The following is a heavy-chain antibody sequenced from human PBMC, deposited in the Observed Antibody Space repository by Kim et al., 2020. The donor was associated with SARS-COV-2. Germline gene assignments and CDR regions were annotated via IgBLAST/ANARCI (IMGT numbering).Heavy chain of an antibody. CDR1: GFTFSSYS. Sequence: GGSLRLSCAASGFTFSSYSMNWVRQAPGKGLEWVSSISSSSSYIYYADSVKGRFTISRDNAKNSLYLQMNSLRAEDTAVYYCARTEGAAIWTGYYSYYYGMDVWGQGTTVTVSS. J-gene: IGHJ6*02. CDR2: ISSSSSYI. V-gene: IGHV3-21*01. D-gene: IGHD3-9*01. CDR3: ARTEGAAIWTGYYSYYYGMDV.